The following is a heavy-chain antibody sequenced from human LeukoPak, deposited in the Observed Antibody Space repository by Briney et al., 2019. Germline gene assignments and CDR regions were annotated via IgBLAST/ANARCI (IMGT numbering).Heavy chain of an antibody. D-gene: IGHD6-19*01. CDR3: ARVLRGIAVAGTFRY. V-gene: IGHV1-2*02. J-gene: IGHJ4*02. Sequence: ASVKVSCKASGYTFTCYYMHWVRQAPGQGLEWMGWINPNSGGTNYAQKFQGRVTMTRDTSISTAYMELSRLRSDDTAVYYCARVLRGIAVAGTFRYWGQGTLVTVSS. CDR1: GYTFTCYY. CDR2: INPNSGGT.